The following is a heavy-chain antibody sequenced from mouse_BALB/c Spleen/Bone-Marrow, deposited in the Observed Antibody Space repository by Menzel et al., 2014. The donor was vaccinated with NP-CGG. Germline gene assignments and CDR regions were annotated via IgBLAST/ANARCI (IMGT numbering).Heavy chain of an antibody. D-gene: IGHD2-3*01. CDR3: ARRISDGYYLDY. Sequence: VQLKESGPELVKPGASVKMSCKASGYTFTTYVMHWVKQTPGQGLEWIGYINPYNDGTKYNEKFKGKATLTSDKSSNTAYMELSSLTSEDSAVYYCARRISDGYYLDYWGQGTTLTVSS. J-gene: IGHJ2*01. CDR2: INPYNDGT. CDR1: GYTFTTYV. V-gene: IGHV1-14*01.